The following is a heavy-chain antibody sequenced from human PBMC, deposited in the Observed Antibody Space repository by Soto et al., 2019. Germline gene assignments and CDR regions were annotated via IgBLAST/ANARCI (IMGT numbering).Heavy chain of an antibody. V-gene: IGHV3-48*03. Sequence: EVQLVESGGGLVQPGGSLRLSCAASGFTFSSYEMNWVRQAPGKGLEWVSYISSCGSTIYYADSVKDRFTISREDAKNSLYLHMSSLRAEETAVYYCASVLAGYWGQGTMVTVSS. J-gene: IGHJ4*02. CDR1: GFTFSSYE. CDR2: ISSCGSTI. CDR3: ASVLAGY. D-gene: IGHD3-3*01.